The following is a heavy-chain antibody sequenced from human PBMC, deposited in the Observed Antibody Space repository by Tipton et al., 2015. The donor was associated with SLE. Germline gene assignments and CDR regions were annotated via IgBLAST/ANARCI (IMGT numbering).Heavy chain of an antibody. CDR3: ARDGQLWSFDY. CDR2: IYTSGST. V-gene: IGHV4-61*09. J-gene: IGHJ4*02. CDR1: GGSISSGSYY. D-gene: IGHD5-18*01. Sequence: TLSLTCTVSGGSISSGSYYWSWIRQPAGKGLEWIGYIYTSGSTNYNPSLKSRVTISVDTSKNQFSLKLSSVTAADTAVYYCARDGQLWSFDYWGQGTLVTVSS.